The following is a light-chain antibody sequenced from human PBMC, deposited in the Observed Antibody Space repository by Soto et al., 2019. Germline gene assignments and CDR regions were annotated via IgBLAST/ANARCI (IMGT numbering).Light chain of an antibody. CDR2: DVT. CDR3: SSYTSSSTPHV. CDR1: SSDVGGYNY. J-gene: IGLJ1*01. V-gene: IGLV2-14*01. Sequence: QSVLTQPASVSGSPGQSITISCTGTSSDVGGYNYVSWYQQHPGKAPKLMIYDVTNRPSGVSNRFSGSKSGNTASLTISGLQAEDEADYSCSSYTSSSTPHVFGTGTKVTVL.